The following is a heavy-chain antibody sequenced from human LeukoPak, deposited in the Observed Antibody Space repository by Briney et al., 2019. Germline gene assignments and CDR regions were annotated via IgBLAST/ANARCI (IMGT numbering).Heavy chain of an antibody. V-gene: IGHV1-46*03. J-gene: IGHJ4*02. CDR2: INPSGGST. CDR3: ASCSGGSCCLAY. D-gene: IGHD2-15*01. Sequence: ASVKVSCKASGYTFTSYYMHWVRQAPGQGLEWMGIINPSGGSTSYAQKFQGRVTMTRDTSTSTVYMELRSLRSEDTAVYYCASCSGGSCCLAYWGQGTLVTVSS. CDR1: GYTFTSYY.